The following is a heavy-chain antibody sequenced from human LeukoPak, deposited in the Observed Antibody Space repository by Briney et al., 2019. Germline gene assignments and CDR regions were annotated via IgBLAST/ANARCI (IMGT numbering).Heavy chain of an antibody. J-gene: IGHJ4*02. V-gene: IGHV3-53*01. D-gene: IGHD6-13*01. CDR1: GFTVSSNY. Sequence: GGSLRLSCAASGFTVSSNYMSWVRQAPGKGLEWVSVIYSGGSTYYADSVKGRFTISRDNSKNTLYLQMNSLRAEDTAVYYCARALGPHDTIARDYWGQGTLVTVSS. CDR3: ARALGPHDTIARDY. CDR2: IYSGGST.